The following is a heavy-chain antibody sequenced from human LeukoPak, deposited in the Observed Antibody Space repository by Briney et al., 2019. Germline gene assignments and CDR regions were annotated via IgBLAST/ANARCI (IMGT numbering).Heavy chain of an antibody. CDR2: ISYDGYNK. CDR3: ASSKGAAGTRYYYGMDV. J-gene: IGHJ6*02. CDR1: GFTFSGHG. D-gene: IGHD6-13*01. V-gene: IGHV3-30*03. Sequence: PGRSLRLSCVASGFTFSGHGMQWVRQAPGKGLEWVAVISYDGYNKYYADSVKGRFTISRDNSKNTLNLQTNSLTVEDTAVYYCASSKGAAGTRYYYGMDVWGQGTTVTVSS.